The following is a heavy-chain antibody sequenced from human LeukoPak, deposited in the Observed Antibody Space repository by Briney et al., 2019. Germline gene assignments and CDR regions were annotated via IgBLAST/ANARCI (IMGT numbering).Heavy chain of an antibody. D-gene: IGHD6-19*01. V-gene: IGHV1-2*02. Sequence: GASVKVSCTASGYTFTGYYMHWVRQAPGQGLQWMGWINPNSGGTNYAQKFQGRVTMTRDTSISTAYMELSRLRSDDTAVYYCASVRSAVAGTALDYWGQGTLVTVSS. CDR3: ASVRSAVAGTALDY. CDR2: INPNSGGT. J-gene: IGHJ4*02. CDR1: GYTFTGYY.